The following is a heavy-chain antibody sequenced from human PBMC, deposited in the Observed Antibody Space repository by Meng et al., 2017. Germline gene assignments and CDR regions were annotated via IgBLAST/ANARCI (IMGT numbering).Heavy chain of an antibody. Sequence: HSVPVGADSAHTCPPTCATSGASVFSYSASWNCSRRPPSGSVEGRVRAYCRSKCYHYYAESVKSRISISPDTSKNQFSLQLRSVTPEDSAVYYCAKGSYSFDSWGQRTLVTVSS. CDR2: AYCRSKCYH. CDR3: AKGSYSFDS. CDR1: GASVFSYSAS. V-gene: IGHV6-1*02. J-gene: IGHJ4*02. D-gene: IGHD1-26*01.